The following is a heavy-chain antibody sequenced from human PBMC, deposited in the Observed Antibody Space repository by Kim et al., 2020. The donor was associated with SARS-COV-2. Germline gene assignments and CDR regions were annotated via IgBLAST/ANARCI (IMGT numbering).Heavy chain of an antibody. CDR1: GYTFTSYA. J-gene: IGHJ6*02. CDR3: ARDVAAGTYYYYGMDV. D-gene: IGHD6-13*01. CDR2: INAGNGNT. Sequence: ASVKVSCKASGYTFTSYAMHWVRQAPGQRLEWMGWINAGNGNTKYSQKFQGRVTITRDTSASTAYMELSSLRSEDTAVYYCARDVAAGTYYYYGMDVWGQGTTVTVSS. V-gene: IGHV1-3*01.